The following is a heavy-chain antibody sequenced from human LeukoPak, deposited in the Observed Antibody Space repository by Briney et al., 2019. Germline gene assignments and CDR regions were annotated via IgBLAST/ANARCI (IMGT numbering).Heavy chain of an antibody. D-gene: IGHD6-6*01. V-gene: IGHV4-59*08. Sequence: PSETLSLTCTVSGGSISSYYWSWIRQPPGKGLEWIGYIYYSVSTNYNPSLKSRVTISVDTSKNQFSLKLTFVTAADTAVYYCARRMYGSSFDYWGQGTLVTVSS. J-gene: IGHJ4*02. CDR2: IYYSVST. CDR1: GGSISSYY. CDR3: ARRMYGSSFDY.